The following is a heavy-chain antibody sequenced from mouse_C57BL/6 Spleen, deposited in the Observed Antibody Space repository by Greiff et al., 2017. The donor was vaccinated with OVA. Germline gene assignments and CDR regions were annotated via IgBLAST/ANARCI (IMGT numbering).Heavy chain of an antibody. J-gene: IGHJ2*01. CDR2: IYPGDGDT. D-gene: IGHD1-1*01. CDR1: GYAFSSSW. V-gene: IGHV1-82*01. Sequence: VQLQQSGPELVKPGASVKISCKASGYAFSSSWMNWVKQRPGKGLEWIGRIYPGDGDTNYKGKGKEKSTLTADKSSSTAYMQLSSLTSEDSAVYVCARIPHYYGLDYWGQGTTLTVSS. CDR3: ARIPHYYGLDY.